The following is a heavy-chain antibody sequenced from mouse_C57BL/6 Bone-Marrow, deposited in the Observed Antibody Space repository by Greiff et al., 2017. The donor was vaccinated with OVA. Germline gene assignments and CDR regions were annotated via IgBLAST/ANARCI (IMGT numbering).Heavy chain of an antibody. CDR1: GYTFTDYE. CDR3: TRGDYYGSSYY. D-gene: IGHD1-1*01. CDR2: IDPETGGT. Sequence: VQLVESGAELVRPGASVTLSCKASGYTFTDYEMHWVKQTPVHGLEWIGAIDPETGGTAYNQKFKGKAILTADKSSSTAYMELCSLTSEDSAVYYCTRGDYYGSSYYWGQGTTLTVSS. V-gene: IGHV1-15*01. J-gene: IGHJ2*01.